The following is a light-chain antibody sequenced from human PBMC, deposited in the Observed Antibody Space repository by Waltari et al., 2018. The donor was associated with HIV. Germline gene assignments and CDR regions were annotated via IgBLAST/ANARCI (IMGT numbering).Light chain of an antibody. CDR1: QGIRNF. CDR3: QQYGDYPPT. Sequence: DIQLTQSPLSLSASIGDRVIITCRASQGIRNFVAWFQQKPGKAPKALIYDASSLQSGVPSRFSGSGSETDFTLTISSLQPEDFATYYCQQYGDYPPTFGPGTRVEI. CDR2: DAS. J-gene: IGKJ1*01. V-gene: IGKV1-16*01.